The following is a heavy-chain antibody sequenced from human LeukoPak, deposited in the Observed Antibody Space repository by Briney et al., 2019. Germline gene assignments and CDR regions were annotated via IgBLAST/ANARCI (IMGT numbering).Heavy chain of an antibody. Sequence: AAVKDSCKASGGTFSSYAISWVRQAPGQGLEWMGGIIPIFGTANYAQKFQGRVTITTDESTSTAYMELSSLRSEDTAVYYCARGLGIADNFDYWGQGTLVTVSS. CDR2: IIPIFGTA. J-gene: IGHJ4*02. D-gene: IGHD6-13*01. V-gene: IGHV1-69*05. CDR3: ARGLGIADNFDY. CDR1: GGTFSSYA.